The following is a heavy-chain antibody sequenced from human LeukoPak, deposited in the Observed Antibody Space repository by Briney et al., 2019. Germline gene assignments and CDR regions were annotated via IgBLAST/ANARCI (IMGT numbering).Heavy chain of an antibody. J-gene: IGHJ5*01. V-gene: IGHV1-2*02. Sequence: VASVKVSCKASRFTFTGYYVHWVRQAPGQGLEWMGWIDPNSGGTKYAQKFQGRISMTGNTSISTAYMELGSLKSDDTAVYYCARDGVVGSTRGDSWGQGTLVTVSS. CDR3: ARDGVVGSTRGDS. D-gene: IGHD1-26*01. CDR2: IDPNSGGT. CDR1: RFTFTGYY.